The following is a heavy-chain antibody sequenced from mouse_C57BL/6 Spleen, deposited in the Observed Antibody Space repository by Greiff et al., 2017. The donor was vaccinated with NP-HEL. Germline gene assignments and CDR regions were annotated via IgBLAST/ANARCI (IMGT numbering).Heavy chain of an antibody. CDR1: GFTFSDYG. J-gene: IGHJ1*03. V-gene: IGHV5-17*01. D-gene: IGHD1-1*01. CDR2: ISSGSSTI. CDR3: ASRAVVEDWYFDV. Sequence: EVKLVESGGGLVKPGGSLKLSCAASGFTFSDYGMHWVRQAPEKGLEWVAYISSGSSTIYYADTVKGRFTISRDNAKNTLFLQMTSLRSEDTAMYYCASRAVVEDWYFDVGGTGTTVTVSS.